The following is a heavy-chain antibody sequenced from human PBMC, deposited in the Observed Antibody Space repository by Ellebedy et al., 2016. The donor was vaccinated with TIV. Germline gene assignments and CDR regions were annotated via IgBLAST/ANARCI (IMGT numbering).Heavy chain of an antibody. D-gene: IGHD4-17*01. J-gene: IGHJ4*02. CDR2: IIPIFGTA. CDR3: ARDRGDYDHLDLV. CDR1: GYTFTSNG. V-gene: IGHV1-69*13. Sequence: ASVKVSCKASGYTFTSNGITWVRQAPGQGLEWMGGIIPIFGTANYAQKFQGRATITADESTSTAYMELSSLRSEDTAVYYCARDRGDYDHLDLVWGQGTLVTVSS.